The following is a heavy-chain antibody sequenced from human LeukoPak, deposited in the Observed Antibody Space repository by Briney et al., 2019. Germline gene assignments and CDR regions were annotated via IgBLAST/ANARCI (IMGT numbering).Heavy chain of an antibody. CDR2: ITPTADVT. V-gene: IGHV3-23*01. D-gene: IGHD6-25*01. CDR1: GFTFSSYG. CDR3: ARGSSADKY. J-gene: IGHJ4*02. Sequence: GSLRLSCAASGFTFSSYGMSWVRQAPGKGLQWVSAITPTADVTYYTDAVKGRFIISRDNSKNTLYLQMNSLRVDDTAMYYCARGSSADKYWGQGTLVAVSS.